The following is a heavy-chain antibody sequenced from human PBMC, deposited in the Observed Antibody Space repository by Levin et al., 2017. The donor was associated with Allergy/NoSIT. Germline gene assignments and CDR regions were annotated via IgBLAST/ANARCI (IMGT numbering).Heavy chain of an antibody. CDR1: DSTFIYYG. V-gene: IGHV3-30*18. CDR3: AKEVDTRMDV. Sequence: GGSLRLSCAASDSTFIYYGMHWVRQPPGKGLEWVAAISHDGNKEYYGDSVRGRFIISRDNSKNTVYLQMNSLRAEDTAVYYCAKEVDTRMDVWGQGTTVTVSS. J-gene: IGHJ6*02. CDR2: ISHDGNKE. D-gene: IGHD5-18*01.